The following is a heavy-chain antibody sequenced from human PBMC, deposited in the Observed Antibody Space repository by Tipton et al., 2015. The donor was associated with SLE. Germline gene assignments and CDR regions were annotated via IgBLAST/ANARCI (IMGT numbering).Heavy chain of an antibody. CDR2: IHHRGST. J-gene: IGHJ5*02. D-gene: IGHD3-16*01. CDR3: AGVRKKGWGWFDP. V-gene: IGHV4-34*01. CDR1: GGSFSGYY. Sequence: TLSLTCAVYGGSFSGYYWSWVRQPPGKGLEWIGQIHHRGSTNYNPSLKSRVTISIDTSKNQFSLKLSSVTAADTAVYYCAGVRKKGWGWFDPWGQGTLVTVSS.